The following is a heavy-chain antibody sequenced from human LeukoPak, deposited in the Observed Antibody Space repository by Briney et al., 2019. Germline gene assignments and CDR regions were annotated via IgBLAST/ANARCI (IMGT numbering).Heavy chain of an antibody. Sequence: PSETLSLTCTVSGGSINSYYWNWIRQPPGKGPEWIGCIYYSGTTNYNPSLKSRVTISVDTSKNQFSLSLSSVTAADTAVYYCARDGYSYGFDYWGQGTLVTVSS. CDR2: IYYSGTT. CDR3: ARDGYSYGFDY. J-gene: IGHJ4*02. D-gene: IGHD5-18*01. V-gene: IGHV4-59*01. CDR1: GGSINSYY.